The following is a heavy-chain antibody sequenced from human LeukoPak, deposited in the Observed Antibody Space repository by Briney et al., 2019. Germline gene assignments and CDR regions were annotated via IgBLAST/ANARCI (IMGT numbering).Heavy chain of an antibody. CDR3: ARAHFWSGYTIDY. D-gene: IGHD3-3*02. J-gene: IGHJ4*02. CDR1: GGSISSYY. V-gene: IGHV4-59*01. CDR2: IYYTGST. Sequence: SSETLSLTCTVSGGSISSYYWSWIRQPPGKGLEWSGSIYYTGSTNYNPSLKSRVTISVDTSKNQFSLKLGSVTAADTAVYYCARAHFWSGYTIDYWGQGTPVTVSS.